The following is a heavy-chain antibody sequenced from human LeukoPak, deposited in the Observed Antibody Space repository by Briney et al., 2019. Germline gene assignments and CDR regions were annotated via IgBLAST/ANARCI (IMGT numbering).Heavy chain of an antibody. J-gene: IGHJ4*02. D-gene: IGHD3-10*01. CDR1: GGSISSYY. Sequence: ASETLSLTCTVSGGSISSYYWSWIRQPPGKGLEWIGYIYYSGSTNYNPSLKSRVTISVDTSKNQFSLKLSSVTAADTAVYYCARGGEFGRRYYLDYWGQGTLVIVSS. V-gene: IGHV4-59*01. CDR3: ARGGEFGRRYYLDY. CDR2: IYYSGST.